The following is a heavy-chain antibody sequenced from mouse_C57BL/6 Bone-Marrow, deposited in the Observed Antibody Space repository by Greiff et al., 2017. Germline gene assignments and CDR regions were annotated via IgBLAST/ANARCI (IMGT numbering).Heavy chain of an antibody. CDR1: GYTFTSYW. V-gene: IGHV1-59*01. J-gene: IGHJ2*01. Sequence: QVQLKQPGAELVRPGTSVKLSCKASGYTFTSYWMHWVKQRPGQGLEWIGVIDPSDSYTNYNQKFKGKATLTVDTSSSTAYMQLSSLTSEDSAVYYCASYGSSYYWGQGTTLTVSS. CDR2: IDPSDSYT. D-gene: IGHD1-1*01. CDR3: ASYGSSYY.